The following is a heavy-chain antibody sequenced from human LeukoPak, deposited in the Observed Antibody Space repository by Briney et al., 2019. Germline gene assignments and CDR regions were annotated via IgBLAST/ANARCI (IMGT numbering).Heavy chain of an antibody. J-gene: IGHJ4*02. CDR1: GYTFTSYY. CDR2: INPSGGST. V-gene: IGHV1-46*01. CDR3: ARDRWGWDKYSSKNEELGN. Sequence: ASVKVSCKASGYTFTSYYMHWVRQAPGQGLEWMGIINPSGGSTSYAQKFQGRVTMTRDTSTSTVYMELSSLRSEDTAVYYCARDRWGWDKYSSKNEELGNWGQGTLVTVSS. D-gene: IGHD6-19*01.